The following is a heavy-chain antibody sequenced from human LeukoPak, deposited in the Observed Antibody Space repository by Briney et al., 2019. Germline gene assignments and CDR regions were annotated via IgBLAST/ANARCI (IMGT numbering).Heavy chain of an antibody. CDR1: GFTFSSYS. J-gene: IGHJ4*02. CDR2: ISSSSDYI. Sequence: GGSLRLSCAASGFTFSSYSMNWVRQAPGEGLEWVSSISSSSDYIFYADSVKGRFTISRDNAKNSLYLQMNSLRAEDTAVYYCASLETVAVKSFDYWGQGTLVTVSS. V-gene: IGHV3-21*01. CDR3: ASLETVAVKSFDY. D-gene: IGHD6-19*01.